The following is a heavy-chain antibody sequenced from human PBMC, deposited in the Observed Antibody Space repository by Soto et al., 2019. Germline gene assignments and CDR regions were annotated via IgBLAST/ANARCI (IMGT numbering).Heavy chain of an antibody. V-gene: IGHV1-24*01. Sequence: GASVKVSCKVSGYTLTELSMHWVRQAPGKGLEWMGGFDPEDGETIYAQKFQGRVTITKDTSASTAYMELSSLRSEDTAVYYCASSWFGDLPEYYFDYWGQGTLVTVSS. CDR2: FDPEDGET. D-gene: IGHD3-10*01. CDR1: GYTLTELS. J-gene: IGHJ4*02. CDR3: ASSWFGDLPEYYFDY.